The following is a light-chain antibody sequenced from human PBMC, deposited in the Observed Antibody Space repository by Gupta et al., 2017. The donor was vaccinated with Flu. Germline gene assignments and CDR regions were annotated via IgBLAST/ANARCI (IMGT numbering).Light chain of an antibody. CDR2: DDS. CDR3: QVWFGRGDPDVV. V-gene: IGLV3-21*02. Sequence: SLVLTQPPSVSVAPGQTATISCGGEKIARESVHWYQQRPGQAPKLLVFDDSDRHSGIPERISGSKSGNTATLTIRSVEAGDEADYYCQVWFGRGDPDVVFGGGTKLTVL. CDR1: KIARES. J-gene: IGLJ2*01.